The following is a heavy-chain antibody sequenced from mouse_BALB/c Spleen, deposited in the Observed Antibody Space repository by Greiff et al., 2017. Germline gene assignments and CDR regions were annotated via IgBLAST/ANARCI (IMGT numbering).Heavy chain of an antibody. CDR3: ARRYYGHWYFDV. J-gene: IGHJ1*01. D-gene: IGHD1-2*01. CDR2: IYPYNGGT. V-gene: IGHV1S29*02. CDR1: GYTFTDYN. Sequence: EVKLMESGPELVKPGASVKISCKASGYTFTDYNMHWVKQSHGKSLEWIGYIYPYNGGTGYNQKFKSKATLTVDNSSSTAYMELRSLTSEDSAVYYCARRYYGHWYFDVWGAGTTVTVSS.